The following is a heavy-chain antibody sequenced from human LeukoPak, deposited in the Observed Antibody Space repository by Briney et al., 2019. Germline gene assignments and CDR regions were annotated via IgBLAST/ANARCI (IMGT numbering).Heavy chain of an antibody. V-gene: IGHV3-48*01. D-gene: IGHD3-22*01. J-gene: IGHJ4*02. CDR1: GFTFSSYS. Sequence: GGSLRLSCAASGFTFSSYSMNWVRQAPGKGLEWVSYISSSSSTIYYADSVKGRFTISRDNAKNSLYLQMNSLRAEDTAVYYCAIVDYDSSGYYRDYWGQGTLVTVSS. CDR2: ISSSSSTI. CDR3: AIVDYDSSGYYRDY.